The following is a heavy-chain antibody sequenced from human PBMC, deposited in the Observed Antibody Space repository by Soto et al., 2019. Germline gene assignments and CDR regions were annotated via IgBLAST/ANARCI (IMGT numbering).Heavy chain of an antibody. Sequence: QVQLVQSGAEVKKPGASVKVSCKASGGTFSSYAISWVRQAPGQGLEWMGGIIPIFGTANYAQKFQGRVTITADESTSTAYMELSSLRSEDTAVYYCARTPLAAAGMGEHFDYWGQGTLVTVSS. CDR1: GGTFSSYA. V-gene: IGHV1-69*01. D-gene: IGHD6-13*01. CDR2: IIPIFGTA. J-gene: IGHJ4*02. CDR3: ARTPLAAAGMGEHFDY.